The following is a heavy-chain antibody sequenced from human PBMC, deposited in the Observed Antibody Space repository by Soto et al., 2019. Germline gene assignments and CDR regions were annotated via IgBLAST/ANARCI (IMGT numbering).Heavy chain of an antibody. V-gene: IGHV1-18*04. CDR2: ISAYTDNT. J-gene: IGHJ6*01. CDR3: ARENWNCYNYYGMDV. Sequence: GPPVKVSCKASGYPFTTYGITWVRQAPGQGLEWLGWISAYTDNTNYAQNLQGRVTMTTDTSTSTAYMELRSLRSDDTAVYYCARENWNCYNYYGMDVWGQRTT. CDR1: GYPFTTYG. D-gene: IGHD1-7*01.